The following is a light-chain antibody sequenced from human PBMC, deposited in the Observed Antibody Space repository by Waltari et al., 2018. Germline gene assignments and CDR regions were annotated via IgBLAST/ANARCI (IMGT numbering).Light chain of an antibody. V-gene: IGKV1-39*01. Sequence: QMTQSPSSLAASVGDRVTIACRASQSISDYLNWYQQKPGKAPKVLIHAASNLESEVPSRFSGSGSGTDFTLTISSLQPEDFATYYCQQSYSTPITFGGGTKVEIK. CDR1: QSISDY. CDR3: QQSYSTPIT. CDR2: AAS. J-gene: IGKJ4*01.